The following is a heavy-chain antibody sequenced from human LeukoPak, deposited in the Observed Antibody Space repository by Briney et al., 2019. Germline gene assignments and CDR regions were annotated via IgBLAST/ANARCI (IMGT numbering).Heavy chain of an antibody. J-gene: IGHJ4*02. Sequence: PSETLSLTCTVSGGSISSYYWSWIRQPPGKGLEWIGYIYYSGSTNYNPSLKSRVTISVDTSKNQFSLKLSSVTAADTAVYYCASHLPGPYGSGSYSSGFDYWGQGTLVTVSS. CDR1: GGSISSYY. CDR2: IYYSGST. D-gene: IGHD3-10*01. CDR3: ASHLPGPYGSGSYSSGFDY. V-gene: IGHV4-59*08.